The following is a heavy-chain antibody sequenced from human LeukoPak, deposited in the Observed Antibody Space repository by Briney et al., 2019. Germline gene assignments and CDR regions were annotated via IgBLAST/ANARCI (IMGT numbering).Heavy chain of an antibody. V-gene: IGHV1-18*01. CDR2: ISAYNGNT. Sequence: ASVKVSCRASGYTFTSYGISGVRQAPGQGRECMGWISAYNGNTNYAQKLQGRVTMTTDTSTRTAYMELRSLGSDDTTGYYCAGGASGTDGMDVWGQGTTVTVSS. CDR3: AGGASGTDGMDV. J-gene: IGHJ6*02. CDR1: GYTFTSYG. D-gene: IGHD3-3*01.